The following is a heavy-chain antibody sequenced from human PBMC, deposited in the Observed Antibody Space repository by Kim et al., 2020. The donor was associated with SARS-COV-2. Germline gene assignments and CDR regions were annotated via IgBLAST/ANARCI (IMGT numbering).Heavy chain of an antibody. CDR2: ISGSGGST. CDR3: AKGLWFGELSGPFDY. CDR1: GFTFSSYA. J-gene: IGHJ4*02. Sequence: GGSLRLSCAASGFTFSSYAMSWVRQAPGKGLEWVSAISGSGGSTYYADSVKGRFTISRDNSKNTLYLQMNSLRAEDTAVYYCAKGLWFGELSGPFDYWGQGTLVTVSS. V-gene: IGHV3-23*01. D-gene: IGHD3-10*01.